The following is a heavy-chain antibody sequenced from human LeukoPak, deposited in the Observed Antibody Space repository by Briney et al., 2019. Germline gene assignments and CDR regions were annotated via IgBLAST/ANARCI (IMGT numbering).Heavy chain of an antibody. V-gene: IGHV4-61*08. CDR3: ARDGAYGGAFDI. J-gene: IGHJ3*02. CDR1: GGSVSSGDYY. Sequence: PSETLSLTCTVSGGSVSSGDYYWGWIPQPPGKGVEWIGYIYYSGSTNYNPSRKSRVTISVDKSKNQISLKLSSVTAAGTAVYSCARDGAYGGAFDIWGQGTMVTVSS. D-gene: IGHD4-23*01. CDR2: IYYSGST.